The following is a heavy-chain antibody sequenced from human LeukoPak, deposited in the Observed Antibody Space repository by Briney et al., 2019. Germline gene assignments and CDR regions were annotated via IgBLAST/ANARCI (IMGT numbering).Heavy chain of an antibody. CDR1: GGSMSSYY. V-gene: IGHV4-59*01. D-gene: IGHD1-1*01. J-gene: IGHJ3*02. Sequence: PSETLSLTXTVSGGSMSSYYWSWIRQPPGKELEWIGYVYYSGNSKYNPSLNSRVSISIDTSKNKFSLKLNSVTDADTALYYCARGPERRAFDIWGQGTMVTVSS. CDR3: ARGPERRAFDI. CDR2: VYYSGNS.